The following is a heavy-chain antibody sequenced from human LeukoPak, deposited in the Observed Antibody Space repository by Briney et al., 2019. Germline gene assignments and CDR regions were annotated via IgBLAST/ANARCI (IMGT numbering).Heavy chain of an antibody. D-gene: IGHD3-9*01. V-gene: IGHV4-59*08. CDR3: ARHLLTAASTD. CDR1: GGSTSSDY. Sequence: SETLSLACSISGGSTSSDYGSWIRQPPGKGLEWMAYIHNSGTTKYNPSLKSRVTISVDTSKNQFSLKLSSVTAADTAFYYCARHLLTAASTDWGQGTLVTVSS. J-gene: IGHJ4*02. CDR2: IHNSGTT.